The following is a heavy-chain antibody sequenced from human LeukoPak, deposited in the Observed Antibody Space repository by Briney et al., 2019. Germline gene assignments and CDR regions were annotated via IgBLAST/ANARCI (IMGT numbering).Heavy chain of an antibody. CDR1: GGSISTSSYY. Sequence: SETLSLTCTVSGGSISTSSYYWGWIRQPPGKGLEWIGNIHNSESTYYNPSLKSRVTMSVDTSKNQFSLKLSSVTAADTAVYYCATRAHTRAPFDYWGQGTLVTVSS. J-gene: IGHJ4*02. CDR2: IHNSEST. CDR3: ATRAHTRAPFDY. V-gene: IGHV4-39*01.